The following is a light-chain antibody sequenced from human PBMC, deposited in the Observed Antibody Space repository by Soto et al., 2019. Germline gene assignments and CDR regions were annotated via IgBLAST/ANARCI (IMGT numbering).Light chain of an antibody. CDR2: AAS. Sequence: DIQLTQSPSSVSASLGDRVTITCRASQGIRSDLGWFQQKPGKAPKRLISAASRLESGVPSRFSGSGSGTEFTLTISSLQPEDIATYYCLQHNSYPWTFSQGTKVDIK. J-gene: IGKJ1*01. V-gene: IGKV1-17*01. CDR1: QGIRSD. CDR3: LQHNSYPWT.